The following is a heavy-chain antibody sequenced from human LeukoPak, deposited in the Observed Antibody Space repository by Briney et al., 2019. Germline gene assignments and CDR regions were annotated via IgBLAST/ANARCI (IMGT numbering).Heavy chain of an antibody. J-gene: IGHJ4*02. CDR2: IYHSGFT. CDR3: ARDGSTFGIVGIFDY. CDR1: GGSISSTYW. Sequence: SETLSLTCTVSGGSISSTYWWTWVRQSPGKGLEWIGEIYHSGFTNYNPSLKSRVTISVDKPKNHFSLKLSSVTAADTAVYYCARDGSTFGIVGIFDYWGQGTLVTVSS. D-gene: IGHD1-26*01. V-gene: IGHV4-4*02.